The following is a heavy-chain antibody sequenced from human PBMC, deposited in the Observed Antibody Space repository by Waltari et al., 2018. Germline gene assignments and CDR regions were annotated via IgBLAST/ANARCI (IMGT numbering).Heavy chain of an antibody. CDR1: GYTFTSYW. Sequence: EVQLVQSAAEVKQPGESLKISCKASGYTFTSYWLAWVRQMPGKGLEWMGIIYPGSSDIRYSPSFEGQVTISADKSISTAYLQWSSLKASDTAIYYCARHVDYYDIVTVSLTPDHLGQGTPVTVSS. CDR3: ARHVDYYDIVTVSLTPDH. D-gene: IGHD3-9*01. V-gene: IGHV5-51*01. J-gene: IGHJ4*02. CDR2: IYPGSSDI.